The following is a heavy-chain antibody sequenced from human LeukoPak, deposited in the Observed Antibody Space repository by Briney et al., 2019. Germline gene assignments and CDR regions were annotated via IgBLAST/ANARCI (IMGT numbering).Heavy chain of an antibody. CDR1: GFAFSSPG. J-gene: IGHJ4*02. Sequence: GGSLRLSCAASGFAFSSPGMHWVRQAPGKGLEWVAFIRYDGNNKYYADSVKGRFTISRDNSKNTLYLQMNSLRAEDTALYYCAKMSGPFDYWGQGTLVTVSS. V-gene: IGHV3-30*02. CDR3: AKMSGPFDY. CDR2: IRYDGNNK. D-gene: IGHD2-8*02.